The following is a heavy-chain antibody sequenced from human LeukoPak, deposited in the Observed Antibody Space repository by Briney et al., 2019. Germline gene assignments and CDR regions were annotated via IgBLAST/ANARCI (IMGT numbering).Heavy chain of an antibody. CDR2: IYYSGNT. CDR3: ARHGIYYGLGSSYGLPNWFDP. D-gene: IGHD3-10*01. Sequence: PSETLSLTCTVSGVSIGSSNSYWGWIRQPPGKGLEWIGSIYYSGNTYYNASLKSQVSISIDTSKNQFSLKLTSVTAADTAVYYCARHGIYYGLGSSYGLPNWFDPWGQGTLVTVSS. J-gene: IGHJ5*02. V-gene: IGHV4-39*01. CDR1: GVSIGSSNSY.